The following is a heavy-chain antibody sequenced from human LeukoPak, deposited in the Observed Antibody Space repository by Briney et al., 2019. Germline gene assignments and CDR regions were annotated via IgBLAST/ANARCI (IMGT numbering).Heavy chain of an antibody. D-gene: IGHD3-10*01. CDR2: INPDKGDT. V-gene: IGHV1-2*02. Sequence: ASVKVSCKASGGTFSSYAISWVRQAPGQGLEWMGCINPDKGDTLYAQKLHDRVSMTRDTSVNTAYMELSSLTSDDTAVYYCAKDSELFYYGFGTDYWGQGTPVTVSS. CDR1: GGTFSSYA. CDR3: AKDSELFYYGFGTDY. J-gene: IGHJ4*02.